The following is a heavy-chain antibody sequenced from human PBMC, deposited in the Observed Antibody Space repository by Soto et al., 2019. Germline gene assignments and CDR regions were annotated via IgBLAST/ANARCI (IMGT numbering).Heavy chain of an antibody. CDR3: ARSSESEWLLSSPYWFDP. Sequence: KQSQTLSLTCAISGDSVFSNSAAWNWIRQSPSRGLEWLGRTYYRSKWYNDYAVSVKSRITINPDTSKNQFSLQLNSVTPEDTAVYYCARSSESEWLLSSPYWFDPWGQGTLVTVSS. CDR1: GDSVFSNSAA. J-gene: IGHJ5*02. D-gene: IGHD3-3*01. CDR2: TYYRSKWYN. V-gene: IGHV6-1*01.